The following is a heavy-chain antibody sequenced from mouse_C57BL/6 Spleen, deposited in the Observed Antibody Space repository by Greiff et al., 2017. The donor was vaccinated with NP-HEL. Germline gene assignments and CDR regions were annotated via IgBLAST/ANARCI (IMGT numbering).Heavy chain of an antibody. CDR1: GFTFSSYA. CDR3: ARDNYSNYNFDY. V-gene: IGHV5-4*01. CDR2: ISDGGSYT. D-gene: IGHD2-5*01. Sequence: EVQGVESGGGLVKPGGSLKLSCAASGFTFSSYAMSWVRQTPEKRLEWVATISDGGSYTYYPDNVKGRFTISKDNAKNNLYLQMSHLKSEDTAMYYCARDNYSNYNFDYWGQGTTLTVSS. J-gene: IGHJ2*01.